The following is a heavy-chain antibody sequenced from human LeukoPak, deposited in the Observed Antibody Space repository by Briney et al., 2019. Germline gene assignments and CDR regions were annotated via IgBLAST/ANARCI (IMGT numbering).Heavy chain of an antibody. CDR2: ISASGST. J-gene: IGHJ5*02. V-gene: IGHV4-61*02. CDR1: GGSISSGGYY. CDR3: AKASTLRYFDWLSEVNWFDP. Sequence: SQTLSLICIVSGGSISSGGYYWTWIRQPAGKGLEWIGRISASGSTTYTPSLKSRVSISLDTSNNQFSLKLSSVTAADTAVYYCAKASTLRYFDWLSEVNWFDPWGQGTLVTVSS. D-gene: IGHD3-9*01.